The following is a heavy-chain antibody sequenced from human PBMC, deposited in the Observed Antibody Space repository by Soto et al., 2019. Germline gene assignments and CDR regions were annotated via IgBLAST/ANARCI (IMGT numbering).Heavy chain of an antibody. CDR3: ARLMHYSHSGGSSLSGFEM. D-gene: IGHD2-21*01. J-gene: IGHJ4*01. V-gene: IGHV1-2*02. Sequence: ASVKVSCKASGYTFTDYFIHWVRQAPGQGLEWIGWINPYSGGADLSQKFQGRVTMTRDTSISTAYMEVSSLRSDDRAVFYCARLMHYSHSGGSSLSGFEMWGQGALVTVSS. CDR1: GYTFTDYF. CDR2: INPYSGGA.